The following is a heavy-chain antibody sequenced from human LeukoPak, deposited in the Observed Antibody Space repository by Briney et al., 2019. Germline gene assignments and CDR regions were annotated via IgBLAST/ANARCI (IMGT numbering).Heavy chain of an antibody. CDR3: VKDVGGSDAFDY. CDR1: GFTFSRYA. Sequence: GGSLSLPCSASGFTFSRYAMHWVRQAPGKGLEYVSGINDNGGRTHYGDSVKGRFSISRDNSKNTLHLQMSTLRAEDTALYYCVKDVGGSDAFDYWGQAIMVTVAS. V-gene: IGHV3-64D*09. CDR2: INDNGGRT. D-gene: IGHD1-26*01. J-gene: IGHJ4*02.